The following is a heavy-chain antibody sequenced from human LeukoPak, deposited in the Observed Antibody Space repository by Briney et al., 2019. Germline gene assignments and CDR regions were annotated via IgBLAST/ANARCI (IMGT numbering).Heavy chain of an antibody. CDR1: GFTVSSNY. CDR3: ASSITGTNNWFDP. J-gene: IGHJ5*02. CDR2: IYSGGST. D-gene: IGHD1-20*01. V-gene: IGHV3-66*02. Sequence: GGSLRLSCAASGFTVSSNYMTWVRQAPGTGLEWVSVIYSGGSTYYADSVKGRFTISRDNSKNTLYLQMNSLRAEGTAVYYCASSITGTNNWFDPWGQRTLVTVSS.